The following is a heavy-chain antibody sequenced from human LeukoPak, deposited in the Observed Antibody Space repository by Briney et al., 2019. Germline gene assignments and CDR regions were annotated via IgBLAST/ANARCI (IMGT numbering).Heavy chain of an antibody. V-gene: IGHV3-23*01. J-gene: IGHJ6*02. CDR2: ISGSGGAT. CDR1: GFTFNNYA. Sequence: GGSLRLSCAASGFTFNNYAMSWVRHAPGKGLVWVSAISGSGGATYYADSVKGRFTISRDNSKNTLFLHMNSLRVEDTAVYYCAKAPAAATKYYYGMDVWGQGTTVTVSS. CDR3: AKAPAAATKYYYGMDV. D-gene: IGHD6-13*01.